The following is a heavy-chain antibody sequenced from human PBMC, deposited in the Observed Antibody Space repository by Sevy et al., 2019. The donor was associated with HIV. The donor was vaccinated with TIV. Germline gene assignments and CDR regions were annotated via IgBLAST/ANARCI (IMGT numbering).Heavy chain of an antibody. V-gene: IGHV3-23*01. CDR2: ISNSGANT. Sequence: GGCLRLSCAASGFTFTNYGMHWVRQAPGKGLEWVSGISNSGANTYYADSVRGRFTVSRDNSKNTVYLQLNSLRAEDTSIYYCAKEWTLVSYWYGEFDYWGQGTLVTVSS. CDR1: GFTFTNYG. J-gene: IGHJ4*02. CDR3: AKEWTLVSYWYGEFDY. D-gene: IGHD2-8*02.